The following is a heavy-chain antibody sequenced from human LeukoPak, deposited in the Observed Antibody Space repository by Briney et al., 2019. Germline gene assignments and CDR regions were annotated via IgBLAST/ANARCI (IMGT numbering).Heavy chain of an antibody. D-gene: IGHD3-16*02. V-gene: IGHV1-18*04. CDR1: GYTFTSYG. Sequence: ASVKVSCKASGYTFTSYGISWVRQAPGQGLEWMGWISAYNGNTNYAQKLQGRVTMTTDTSTSTAYMELRSLRSDDTAVYYCARGPKYDYVWGSYRPEEGYFDYWGQGTLVTVSS. CDR2: ISAYNGNT. J-gene: IGHJ4*02. CDR3: ARGPKYDYVWGSYRPEEGYFDY.